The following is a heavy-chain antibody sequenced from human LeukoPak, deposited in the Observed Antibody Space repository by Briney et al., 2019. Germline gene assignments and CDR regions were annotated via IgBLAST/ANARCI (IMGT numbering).Heavy chain of an antibody. CDR3: TSSTSPYSGYEIDRGFDP. CDR2: IIPIFGTA. Sequence: GASVKVSCKASGGTFSSYAISWVRQAPGQGLEWMGGIIPIFGTANYAQKFQGRVTITTDESTSTAYMELSSLRSEDTAVYYCTSSTSPYSGYEIDRGFDPWGQGTLVTVSS. D-gene: IGHD5-12*01. J-gene: IGHJ5*02. V-gene: IGHV1-69*05. CDR1: GGTFSSYA.